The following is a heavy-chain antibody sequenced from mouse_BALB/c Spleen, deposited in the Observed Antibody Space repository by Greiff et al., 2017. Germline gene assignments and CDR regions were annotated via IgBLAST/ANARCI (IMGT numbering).Heavy chain of an antibody. J-gene: IGHJ4*01. CDR2: ISTYYGNT. V-gene: IGHV1-67*01. CDR3: ARGGLSTMITTRENYAMDY. D-gene: IGHD2-4*01. CDR1: SYTFTDYA. Sequence: VQLQQSGPELVRPGVSVKISCKGSSYTFTDYAMHWVKQSHAKSLEWIGVISTYYGNTNYNQKFKGKATMTVDKSSSTAYMELARLTSEDSAVYYCARGGLSTMITTRENYAMDYWGQGTSVTVSS.